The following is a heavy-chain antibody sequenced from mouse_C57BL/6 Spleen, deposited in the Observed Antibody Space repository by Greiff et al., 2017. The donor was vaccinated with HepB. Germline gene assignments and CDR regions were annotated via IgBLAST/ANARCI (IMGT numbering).Heavy chain of an antibody. Sequence: EVQLVESGGGLVKPGGSLKLSCAASGFTFSSYTMSWVRQTPEKRLEWVATISGGGGNTYYPDSVKGRFTISRDNAKNTLYLQMSSLRSEDTALYYCARPPYYSNYAWYFDVWGTGTTVTVSS. D-gene: IGHD2-5*01. CDR3: ARPPYYSNYAWYFDV. CDR1: GFTFSSYT. CDR2: ISGGGGNT. J-gene: IGHJ1*03. V-gene: IGHV5-9*01.